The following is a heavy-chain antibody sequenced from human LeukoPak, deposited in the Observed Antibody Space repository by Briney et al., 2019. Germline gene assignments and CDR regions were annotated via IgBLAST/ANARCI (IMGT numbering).Heavy chain of an antibody. D-gene: IGHD1-26*01. CDR1: GDSVSSNSAA. CDR2: TYYRSKWYN. V-gene: IGHV6-1*01. J-gene: IGHJ3*02. Sequence: SQTLSLTCAISGDSVSSNSAAWNWIRQSPSRGLEWLGRTYYRSKWYNDYAESVKSRITINPDTSKNQFSLQLNSVTPEDTAEYYCARDLGEGATDYDAFDIWGQGTMVTVSS. CDR3: ARDLGEGATDYDAFDI.